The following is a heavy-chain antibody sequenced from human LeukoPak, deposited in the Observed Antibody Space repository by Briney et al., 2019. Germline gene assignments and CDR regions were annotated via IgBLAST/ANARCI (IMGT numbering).Heavy chain of an antibody. V-gene: IGHV1-2*02. CDR1: GYTFTDYY. D-gene: IGHD2-15*01. CDR3: ARESTPYCSGGSCYTATLYYYYYMDV. J-gene: IGHJ6*03. Sequence: TSVKVSCKASGYTFTDYYIHWVRQAPGQGLEWMAWMNPNSGGTSYAQKFQGRVTITADKSTSTAYMELSSLRSEDTAVYYCARESTPYCSGGSCYTATLYYYYYMDVWGKGTTVTVSS. CDR2: MNPNSGGT.